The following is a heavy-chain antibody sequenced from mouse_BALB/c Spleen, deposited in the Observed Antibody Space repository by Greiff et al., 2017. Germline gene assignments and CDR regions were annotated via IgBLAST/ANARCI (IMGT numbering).Heavy chain of an antibody. D-gene: IGHD2-4*01. CDR2: IYPGDGDT. V-gene: IGHV1-80*01. CDR1: GYAFSSYW. J-gene: IGHJ3*01. CDR3: ASLGYDYDGFAY. Sequence: QVQLQQSGAELVRPGSSVKISCKASGYAFSSYWMNWVKQRPGQGLEWIGQIYPGDGDTNYNGKFKGKATLTADKSSSTAYMQLSSLTSEDSAVYYCASLGYDYDGFAYWGQGTLVTVSA.